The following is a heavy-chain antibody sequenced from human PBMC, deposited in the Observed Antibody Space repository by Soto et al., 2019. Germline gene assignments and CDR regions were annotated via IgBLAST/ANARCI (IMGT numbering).Heavy chain of an antibody. J-gene: IGHJ1*01. CDR1: GGSIRDYE. V-gene: IGHV4-59*12. CDR2: IYYSGST. Sequence: SQPHPLTDAVSGGSIRDYEWSWIRQPPGKGLEWIGCIYYSGSTNYNPSLKSRVTISVDTSKNQFSLKLTSVTAADTAVYYCARDKITGLFHNWGQGTVVTVSS. CDR3: ARDKITGLFHN. D-gene: IGHD2-8*02.